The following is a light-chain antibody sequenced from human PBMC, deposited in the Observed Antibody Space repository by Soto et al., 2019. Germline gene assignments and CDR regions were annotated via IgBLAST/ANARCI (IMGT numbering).Light chain of an antibody. CDR1: QSVRNN. J-gene: IGKJ4*01. CDR2: GAS. V-gene: IGKV3D-15*01. Sequence: EIVLTQSPGTLSLSPGERATLSCRASQSVRNNYLAWYQQKPGQAPRLLIYGASSRATGIPDRFSGSGSGTEFNLTISSLQSEDFGVYYCQQYNNWPRATFGGGTKVDIK. CDR3: QQYNNWPRAT.